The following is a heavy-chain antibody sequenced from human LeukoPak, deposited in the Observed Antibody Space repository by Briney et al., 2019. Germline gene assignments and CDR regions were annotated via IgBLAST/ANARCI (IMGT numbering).Heavy chain of an antibody. CDR2: INHSGST. V-gene: IGHV4-34*01. CDR3: AKVEYSSSSSFDY. CDR1: GGSFSGYY. Sequence: SETLSLTCAVYGGSFSGYYWSWIRQPPGKGLEWIGEINHSGSTNYNPSLKSRVTISVDTSKNQFSLKLSSVTAADTAVYYCAKVEYSSSSSFDYWGQGTLGTVSS. J-gene: IGHJ4*02. D-gene: IGHD6-6*01.